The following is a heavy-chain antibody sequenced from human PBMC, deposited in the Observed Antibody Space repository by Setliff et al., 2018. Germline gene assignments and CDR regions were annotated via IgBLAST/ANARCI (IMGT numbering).Heavy chain of an antibody. J-gene: IGHJ3*02. CDR1: GGSFSGYY. V-gene: IGHV4-39*01. CDR2: IYYSGST. CDR3: AGLLVATIRHDAFDI. D-gene: IGHD5-12*01. Sequence: SETLSLTCAVYGGSFSGYYWGWIRQPPGKGLEWIGSIYYSGSTYYNPSLKSRVTISVDTSKNQFSLKLSSVTAADTAVYYCAGLLVATIRHDAFDIWGQGTMVTVSS.